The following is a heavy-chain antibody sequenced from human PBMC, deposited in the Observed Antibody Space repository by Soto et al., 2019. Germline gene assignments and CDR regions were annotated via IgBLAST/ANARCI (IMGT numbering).Heavy chain of an antibody. Sequence: GSAVKVSCKASGYTYTRYDINWVRQATGQGLEWMGWMNPNSGNTGYAQKFQGRVTMTRNTSISTAYMEMSSLRSEDTAVYYCARVRFEQLTHSITMVRGVYYDYGMDVWS. CDR2: MNPNSGNT. CDR3: ARVRFEQLTHSITMVRGVYYDYGMDV. V-gene: IGHV1-8*01. J-gene: IGHJ6*02. D-gene: IGHD3-10*01. CDR1: GYTYTRYD.